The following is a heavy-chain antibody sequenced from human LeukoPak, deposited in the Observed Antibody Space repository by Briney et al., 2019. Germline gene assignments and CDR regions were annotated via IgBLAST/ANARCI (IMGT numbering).Heavy chain of an antibody. CDR2: IYSSGDA. V-gene: IGHV3-53*01. Sequence: QPGGSLRLSCAASGFTVSSKYMSWVRQTPGKGLQWVALIYSSGDAYTPDSVKGRFTISRDDSENTLYLQMDSLRAEDTAVYYCATGYYFGSGSYGYLDYWGQGTLVTVSS. CDR1: GFTVSSKY. CDR3: ATGYYFGSGSYGYLDY. J-gene: IGHJ4*02. D-gene: IGHD3-10*01.